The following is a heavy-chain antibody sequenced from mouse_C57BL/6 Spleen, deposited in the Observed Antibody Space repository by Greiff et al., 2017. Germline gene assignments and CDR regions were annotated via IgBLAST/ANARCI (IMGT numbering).Heavy chain of an antibody. J-gene: IGHJ3*01. Sequence: QVHVKQPGAELVMPGASVKLSCKASGYTFTSYWMHWVKQRPGQGLEWIGEIDPSDSYTNYNQKFKGKSTLTVDKSSSTAYMQLSSLTSEDSAVYYCARLRPFAYWGQGTLVTVSA. CDR2: IDPSDSYT. CDR1: GYTFTSYW. D-gene: IGHD2-12*01. V-gene: IGHV1-69*01. CDR3: ARLRPFAY.